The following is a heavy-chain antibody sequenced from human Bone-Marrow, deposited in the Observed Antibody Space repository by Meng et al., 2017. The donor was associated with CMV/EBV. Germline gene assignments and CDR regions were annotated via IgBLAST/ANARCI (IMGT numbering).Heavy chain of an antibody. CDR1: GFTFSSYA. V-gene: IGHV3-23*01. J-gene: IGHJ4*02. D-gene: IGHD3-10*01. CDR2: ISSGGRGT. Sequence: GESLKISCTASGFTFSSYALSWVRQAPGKGLEWVSAISSGGRGTNYADSLKGRFTISRDDSKNTLFLQLNSLRAEDTAVFYCARDLYYYGSGDYWGQGTLVTVSS. CDR3: ARDLYYYGSGDY.